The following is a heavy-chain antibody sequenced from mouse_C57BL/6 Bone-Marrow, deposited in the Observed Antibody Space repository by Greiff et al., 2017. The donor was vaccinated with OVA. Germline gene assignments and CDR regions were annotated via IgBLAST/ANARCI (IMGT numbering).Heavy chain of an antibody. D-gene: IGHD1-1*01. CDR2: INPSTGGT. J-gene: IGHJ4*01. CDR3: ARRIYYYGSNAMDY. Sequence: VQLQQSGPELVKPGASVKISCKASGYSFTGYYMHWVKQSSEKSLEWIGEINPSTGGTSYNQKFKGKSTLTVDKSSSTAYMQLKSLTSEDSAVYYCARRIYYYGSNAMDYWGQGTSVTVSS. CDR1: GYSFTGYY. V-gene: IGHV1-43*01.